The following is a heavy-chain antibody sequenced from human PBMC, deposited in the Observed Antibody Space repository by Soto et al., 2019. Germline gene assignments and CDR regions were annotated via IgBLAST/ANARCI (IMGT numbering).Heavy chain of an antibody. J-gene: IGHJ4*02. CDR1: GFTFSSYA. D-gene: IGHD3-22*01. V-gene: IGHV3-23*01. Sequence: PGGSLRLSCAASGFTFSSYAMSWVRQAPGKGLEWVSAISGSGGSTYYADSVRGRFTISRDNSKNTLYLQMNSLRAEDTAVYYCAKGRYDSSGYYYIFDYWGQGTLVTVSS. CDR2: ISGSGGST. CDR3: AKGRYDSSGYYYIFDY.